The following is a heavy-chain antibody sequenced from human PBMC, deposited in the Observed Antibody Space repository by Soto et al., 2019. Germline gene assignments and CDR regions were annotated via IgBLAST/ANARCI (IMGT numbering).Heavy chain of an antibody. Sequence: ITVKESGPTLVKPTQTLTLTCTFSGFSLNTGGVGVGWVRQPRGKAMEWLALIYWDDDERYRPSLRSRLNITKDTINNQVVLTMTNMDPEDTATYYCVRNWRYYGGDYYYGMDAWGQGTTVTVSS. J-gene: IGHJ6*02. D-gene: IGHD3-10*01. CDR3: VRNWRYYGGDYYYGMDA. V-gene: IGHV2-5*02. CDR1: GFSLNTGGVG. CDR2: IYWDDDE.